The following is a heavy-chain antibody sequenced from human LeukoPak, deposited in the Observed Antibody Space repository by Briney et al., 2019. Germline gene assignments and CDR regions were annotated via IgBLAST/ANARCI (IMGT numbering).Heavy chain of an antibody. D-gene: IGHD4-11*01. Sequence: GGSLRLSCAASGFTLISYGMSWVRQVPGKGLEWVSTISGSGESTYYPDSLKGRFTISRDNSKNTLYLQMDSLRAGDTAVYYCAKGAYTALYYYYYMDVWGRGTTVTVSS. CDR3: AKGAYTALYYYYYMDV. CDR2: ISGSGEST. V-gene: IGHV3-23*01. CDR1: GFTLISYG. J-gene: IGHJ6*03.